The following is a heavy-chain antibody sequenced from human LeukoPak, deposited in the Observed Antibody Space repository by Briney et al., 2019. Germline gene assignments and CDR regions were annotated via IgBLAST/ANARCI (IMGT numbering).Heavy chain of an antibody. CDR3: ARSVSEYSSSFDY. CDR2: INPNSGNT. CDR1: GYTFTGYY. V-gene: IGHV1-8*03. J-gene: IGHJ4*02. Sequence: ASVKVSCKASGYTFTGYYMHWVRQAPGQGLEWMGWINPNSGNTGYAQKFQGRVTITRNTSISTAYMELSSLRSEDTAVYYCARSVSEYSSSFDYWGQGTLVTVAS. D-gene: IGHD6-6*01.